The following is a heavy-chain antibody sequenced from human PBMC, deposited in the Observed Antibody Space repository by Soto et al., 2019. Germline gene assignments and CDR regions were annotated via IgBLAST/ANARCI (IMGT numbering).Heavy chain of an antibody. CDR2: IYSGGTA. CDR1: GFTVTSNY. D-gene: IGHD6-13*01. Sequence: EVQVVESGGGLIQPGGSLTLSCAASGFTVTSNYMTWVRQAPGKGLEWVSVIYSGGTAYHADSVKGRFTISRDNSKNSLYLQMNSLRAEDTAVYYCAGGVIAAAGNWFDPWGQGTLVTVSS. J-gene: IGHJ5*02. CDR3: AGGVIAAAGNWFDP. V-gene: IGHV3-53*01.